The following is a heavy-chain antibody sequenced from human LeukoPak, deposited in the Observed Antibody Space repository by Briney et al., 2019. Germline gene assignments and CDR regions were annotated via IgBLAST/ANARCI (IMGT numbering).Heavy chain of an antibody. J-gene: IGHJ2*01. CDR3: ARAPGPYGDVSSYWYFDL. CDR2: ISYDGSNK. V-gene: IGHV3-30*03. CDR1: GFTFSSYG. Sequence: GGSLRLSCAASGFTFSSYGMHWVRQAPGKGLEWVAVISYDGSNKYYADSVKGRFTTSRDNAKNSLYLQMNSLRAEDTAVYYCARAPGPYGDVSSYWYFDLWGRGTLVTVSS. D-gene: IGHD4-17*01.